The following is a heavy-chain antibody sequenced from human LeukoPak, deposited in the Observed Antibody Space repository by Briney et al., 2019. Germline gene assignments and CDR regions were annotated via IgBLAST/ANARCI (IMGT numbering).Heavy chain of an antibody. V-gene: IGHV1-2*02. D-gene: IGHD2-2*01. J-gene: IGHJ4*02. CDR3: ARSEYVGYCTSTSCYPVPY. CDR2: INPNSGGT. Sequence: ASVKVSCKASGYTFTGYYMHWVRQAPGQGLEWMGLINPNSGGTNSAQKFQGRVTMTRDTSISTAYMELSRLRSDDTAVYYCARSEYVGYCTSTSCYPVPYWGQGTLVTVSS. CDR1: GYTFTGYY.